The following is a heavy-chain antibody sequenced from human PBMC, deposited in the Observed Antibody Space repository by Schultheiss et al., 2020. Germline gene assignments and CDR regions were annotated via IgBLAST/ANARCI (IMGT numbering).Heavy chain of an antibody. V-gene: IGHV1-8*01. CDR1: GSTFTSYD. J-gene: IGHJ6*02. Sequence: ASVKVSCKASGSTFTSYDINWVRQATGQGLEWMGWMNPNSGNTGYAQKFQGRVTMTRNTSISTAYMELSSLRSEDTAVYYCASCIAAAGTLRLCGMDVWGQGTTVTLSS. CDR2: MNPNSGNT. CDR3: ASCIAAAGTLRLCGMDV. D-gene: IGHD6-13*01.